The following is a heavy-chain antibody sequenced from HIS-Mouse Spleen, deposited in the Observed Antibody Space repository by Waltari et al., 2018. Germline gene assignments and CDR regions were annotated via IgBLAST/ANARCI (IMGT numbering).Heavy chain of an antibody. V-gene: IGHV3-21*01. J-gene: IGHJ4*02. D-gene: IGHD5-18*01. CDR3: ARDKDTAMDY. CDR1: GFTFSSYS. CDR2: ISSSSSYI. Sequence: EVQLVESGGGLVKHGGSLRLSCAASGFTFSSYSMNWVRQAPGKGLEWVSSISSSSSYIYYADSVKGRFTISRDNAKNSLYLQMNSLRAEDTAVYYCARDKDTAMDYWGQGTLVTVSS.